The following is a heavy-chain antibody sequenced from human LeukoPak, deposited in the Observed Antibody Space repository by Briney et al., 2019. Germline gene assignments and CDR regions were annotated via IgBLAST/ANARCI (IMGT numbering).Heavy chain of an antibody. CDR3: ARLIVGATTSLDY. CDR1: GGSFSGYY. V-gene: IGHV4-34*01. Sequence: SETLSLTCAVYGGSFSGYYWSWIRQPPGKGLEWIGEINHSGSTNYNPSLKSRVTISVDTSKNQFSLKLSSVTAADTAVYYCARLIVGATTSLDYWGQGTLVTVSS. CDR2: INHSGST. J-gene: IGHJ4*02. D-gene: IGHD1-26*01.